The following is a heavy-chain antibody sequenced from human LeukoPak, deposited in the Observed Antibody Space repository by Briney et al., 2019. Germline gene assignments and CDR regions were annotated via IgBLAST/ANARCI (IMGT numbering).Heavy chain of an antibody. D-gene: IGHD3-10*01. CDR1: GGTFSSYA. V-gene: IGHV1-69*13. CDR3: ARGLLWFGPKYNWFDP. CDR2: IIPIFGTA. J-gene: IGHJ5*02. Sequence: ASVNVSCTASGGTFSSYAISWVRQAPGQGLEWMGGIIPIFGTANYAQKFQGRVTITADESTSTAYMELSSLRSEDTAVYYCARGLLWFGPKYNWFDPWGQGTLVTVSS.